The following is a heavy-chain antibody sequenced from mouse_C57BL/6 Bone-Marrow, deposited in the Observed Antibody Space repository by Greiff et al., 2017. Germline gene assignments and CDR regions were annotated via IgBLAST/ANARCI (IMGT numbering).Heavy chain of an antibody. CDR1: GYTFTDYE. CDR3: TRDGNWYFDV. J-gene: IGHJ1*03. Sequence: VQLQQSGAELVRPGASVTLSCKASGYTFTDYEMHWVKQTPVHGLEWIGAIDPETGGTAYNQKFKGKAILTADKSSSTAYMALRSLTSEDSAVYYCTRDGNWYFDVWGTGTTVTVSS. V-gene: IGHV1-15*01. CDR2: IDPETGGT. D-gene: IGHD2-1*01.